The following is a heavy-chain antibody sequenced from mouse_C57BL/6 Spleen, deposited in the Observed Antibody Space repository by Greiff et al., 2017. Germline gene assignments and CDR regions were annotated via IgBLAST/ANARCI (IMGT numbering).Heavy chain of an antibody. J-gene: IGHJ3*01. CDR1: GYAFSSSW. V-gene: IGHV1-82*01. CDR2: IYPGDGDT. CDR3: ARGLITTVGFAY. Sequence: QVQLKQSGPELVKPGASVKISCKASGYAFSSSWMNWVKQRPGKGLEWIGRIYPGDGDTNYNGKFKGKATLTADKSSSTAYMQLSSLTSEDSAVYFCARGLITTVGFAYWGQGTLVTVSA. D-gene: IGHD1-1*01.